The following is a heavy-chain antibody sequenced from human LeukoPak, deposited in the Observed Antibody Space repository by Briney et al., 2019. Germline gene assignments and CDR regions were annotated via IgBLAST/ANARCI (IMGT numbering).Heavy chain of an antibody. J-gene: IGHJ3*02. V-gene: IGHV3-7*01. CDR3: ASSHIAVAVSDAFDI. D-gene: IGHD6-19*01. CDR1: GFTFSSYW. CDR2: IKQDGSEK. Sequence: GGSLRLSCAASGFTFSSYWMSWVRQAPGKGLEWVANIKQDGSEKYYVDSVKGRFTISRDNAKNSPYLQMNSLRAEDTAVYYCASSHIAVAVSDAFDIWGQGTMVTVSS.